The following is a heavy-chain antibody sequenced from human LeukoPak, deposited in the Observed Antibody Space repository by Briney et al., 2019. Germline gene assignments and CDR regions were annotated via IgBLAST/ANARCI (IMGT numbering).Heavy chain of an antibody. CDR1: GGSISSYY. CDR2: IYYSGST. J-gene: IGHJ4*02. Sequence: SETLSLTCTVSGGSISSYYWSWLRQPPGKGLEWIGYIYYSGSTNYNPSLKSRVTIPVDTSKNQFSLKLSSVTAADTAVYYCARARVTSYSSSWSFDYWGQGTLVTVSS. V-gene: IGHV4-59*01. CDR3: ARARVTSYSSSWSFDY. D-gene: IGHD6-13*01.